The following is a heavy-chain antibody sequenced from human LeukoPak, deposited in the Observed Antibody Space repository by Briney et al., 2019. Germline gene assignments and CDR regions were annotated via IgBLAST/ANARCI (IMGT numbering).Heavy chain of an antibody. CDR1: GDSSSPYY. J-gene: IGHJ3*01. D-gene: IGHD3-22*01. CDR3: ARESPYYDSSGYKLDVIDL. V-gene: IGHV4-4*07. CDR2: VYTSGST. Sequence: SETLSLTCTVSGDSSSPYYRNWLRQPAGKGLEWIGRVYTSGSTNFNPSLKSRVTMSVDTSKNQFSLKLSSVTAADTAVYYCARESPYYDSSGYKLDVIDLWGQGTMVTVSS.